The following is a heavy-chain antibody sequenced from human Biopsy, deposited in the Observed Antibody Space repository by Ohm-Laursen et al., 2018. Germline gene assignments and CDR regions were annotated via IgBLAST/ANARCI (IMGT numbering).Heavy chain of an antibody. CDR2: INTSGGST. J-gene: IGHJ4*02. Sequence: LRLSCAASGFTFSSYGMHWVRQAPGKGLEWVSVINTSGGSTHYAVSVKGRFTISRDNSKNTLYLRMNSLRAEDTAVYYCAKPADSYGSEFYFDYWGQGTLVTVSS. D-gene: IGHD4-17*01. V-gene: IGHV3-NL1*01. CDR1: GFTFSSYG. CDR3: AKPADSYGSEFYFDY.